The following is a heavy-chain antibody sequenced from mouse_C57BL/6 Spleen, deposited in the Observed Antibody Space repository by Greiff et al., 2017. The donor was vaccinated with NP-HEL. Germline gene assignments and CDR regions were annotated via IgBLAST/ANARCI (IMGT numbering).Heavy chain of an antibody. CDR1: GYTFTDYE. J-gene: IGHJ3*01. V-gene: IGHV1-15*01. Sequence: VKVVESGAELVRPGASVTLSCKASGYTFTDYEMHWVKQTPVHGLEWIGAIDPETGGTAYNQKFKGKAILTADKSSSTAYMELRSLTSEDSAVYYCTTYGNYGAYWGQGTLVTVSA. CDR2: IDPETGGT. CDR3: TTYGNYGAY. D-gene: IGHD2-1*01.